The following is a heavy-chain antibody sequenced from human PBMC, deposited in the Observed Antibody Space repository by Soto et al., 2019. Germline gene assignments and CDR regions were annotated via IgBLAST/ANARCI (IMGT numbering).Heavy chain of an antibody. D-gene: IGHD2-8*01. CDR3: ARGVCTNGVCFLDY. V-gene: IGHV3-21*01. CDR1: GFTFSSYS. Sequence: ESGGGLVKPGGSLRLSCAASGFTFSSYSMNWVRQAPGKGLEWVSSISSSSSYIYYADSVKGRFTISRDNAKNSLYLQMNSLRAEDTAVYYCARGVCTNGVCFLDYWGQGTLVTVSS. CDR2: ISSSSSYI. J-gene: IGHJ4*02.